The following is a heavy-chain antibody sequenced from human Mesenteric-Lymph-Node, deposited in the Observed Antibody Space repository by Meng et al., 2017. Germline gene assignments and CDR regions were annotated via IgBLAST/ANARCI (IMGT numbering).Heavy chain of an antibody. J-gene: IGHJ4*02. Sequence: GESLKISCAASGFAFNRCWMSWVRQAPGQGLEWVANIKEDASEETYVDSVKGRFSISRDNARNSVFLQMNSLRVEDTAVYYCVYLVGSGNYYPQTNFWGLGTLVTVSS. CDR3: VYLVGSGNYYPQTNF. CDR2: IKEDASEE. D-gene: IGHD3-10*01. V-gene: IGHV3-7*01. CDR1: GFAFNRCW.